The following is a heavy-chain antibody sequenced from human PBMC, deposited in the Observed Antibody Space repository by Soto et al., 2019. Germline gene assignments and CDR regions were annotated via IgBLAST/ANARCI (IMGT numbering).Heavy chain of an antibody. Sequence: LSLTCTVSGGSVSSGSYYWSWIRQPPGKGLEWIGYIYYSGSTNYNPSLKSRVTISVDTSKNQFSLKLSSVTAADTVVYYCARGVPYSYGYVSWFDPWGQGPLVTVS. J-gene: IGHJ5*02. CDR3: ARGVPYSYGYVSWFDP. D-gene: IGHD5-18*01. CDR1: GGSVSSGSYY. CDR2: IYYSGST. V-gene: IGHV4-61*01.